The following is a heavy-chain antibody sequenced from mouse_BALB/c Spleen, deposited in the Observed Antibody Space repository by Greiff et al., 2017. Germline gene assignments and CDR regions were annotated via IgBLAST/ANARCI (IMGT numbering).Heavy chain of an antibody. J-gene: IGHJ2*01. CDR1: GYTFTSYT. CDR2: INPSSGYT. CDR3: ARKGPYDHYFDY. D-gene: IGHD2-3*01. V-gene: IGHV1-4*01. Sequence: VQLQQSGAELARPGASVKMSCKASGYTFTSYTMHWVKQRPGQGLEWIGYINPSSGYTNYNQKFKDKATLTADKSSSTAYMQLSSLTSEDSAVYYCARKGPYDHYFDYWGQGTTLTVSS.